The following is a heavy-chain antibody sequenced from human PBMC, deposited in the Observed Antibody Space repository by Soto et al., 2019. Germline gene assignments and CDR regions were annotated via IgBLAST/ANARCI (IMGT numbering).Heavy chain of an antibody. J-gene: IGHJ6*02. CDR2: IIPIFGTA. CDR3: ARDGSGYRSRASPMDV. CDR1: GDTFSSYA. Sequence: QVQLVQSGAEVKKPGSSVKVSCKASGDTFSSYAISWVRQAPGQGLEWMGGIIPIFGTANYAQKFQGRVTITADESPSTAYMELSSLRSEDKAVYYCARDGSGYRSRASPMDVWGQGTTVTVSS. V-gene: IGHV1-69*01. D-gene: IGHD3-22*01.